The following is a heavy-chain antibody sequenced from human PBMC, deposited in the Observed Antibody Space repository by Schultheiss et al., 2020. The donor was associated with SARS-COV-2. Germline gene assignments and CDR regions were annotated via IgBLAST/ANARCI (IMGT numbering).Heavy chain of an antibody. V-gene: IGHV3-74*01. J-gene: IGHJ4*02. CDR1: GFIFSTYW. CDR2: INSDGSST. Sequence: GGSLRLSCEASGFIFSTYWMHWVRQAPGKGPVWVSRINSDGSSTSYADSVKGRFTISRDNAKNTLYLQMNSLRAEDTAVYYCARIVAGGAVDYWGQGTLGTVSS. D-gene: IGHD5-12*01. CDR3: ARIVAGGAVDY.